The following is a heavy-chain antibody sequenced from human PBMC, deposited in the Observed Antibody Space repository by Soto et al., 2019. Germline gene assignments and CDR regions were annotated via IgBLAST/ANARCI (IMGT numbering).Heavy chain of an antibody. D-gene: IGHD1-20*01. CDR1: GXSISGSYYY. CDR2: VFYTGFT. J-gene: IGHJ4*02. Sequence: LSLTCAVSGXSISGSYYYWAWLRQSPGKGPEWIGSVFYTGFTSYNPSLESRVSVSVDTSKSQFSLKLSAVTAADTAVYYCATSQKGYNWNYFDHWGQGALVTVSS. V-gene: IGHV4-39*01. CDR3: ATSQKGYNWNYFDH.